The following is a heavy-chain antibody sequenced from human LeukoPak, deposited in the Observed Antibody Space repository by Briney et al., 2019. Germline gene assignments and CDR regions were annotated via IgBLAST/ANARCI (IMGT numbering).Heavy chain of an antibody. D-gene: IGHD2-15*01. V-gene: IGHV3-21*01. CDR3: ARAQGGEYFDY. CDR2: IGISSNKI. CDR1: GFTLRSYT. Sequence: GGSLRLSCAASGFTLRSYTMNWVRQAPGKGLEWVSSIGISSNKIYYADSVKGRFIVSRDNAKNSVYLQMNSLRAEDTAVYYCARAQGGEYFDYWGQGTLVTVSS. J-gene: IGHJ4*02.